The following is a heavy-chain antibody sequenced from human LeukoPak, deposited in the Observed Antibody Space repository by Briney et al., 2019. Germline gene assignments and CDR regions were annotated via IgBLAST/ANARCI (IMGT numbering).Heavy chain of an antibody. CDR2: IYSVSDT. V-gene: IGHV3-53*01. Sequence: PGGSLRVSCAASGFSVSSNYMTWVRQAPGKGLQWVSVIYSVSDTFYADSVKGRFTISRDNSKNTVSLQMNSLRADDTAVYYCARWGYDSSGSYWDNWGQGTLVTVSS. J-gene: IGHJ4*02. CDR1: GFSVSSNY. CDR3: ARWGYDSSGSYWDN. D-gene: IGHD3-22*01.